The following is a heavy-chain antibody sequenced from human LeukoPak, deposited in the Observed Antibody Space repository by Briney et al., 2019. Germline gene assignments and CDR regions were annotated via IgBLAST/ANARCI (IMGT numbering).Heavy chain of an antibody. CDR3: AVRSYSSSWNFDY. CDR2: IIPIFGTA. CDR1: GGTFSSYA. Sequence: ASVTVSCKASGGTFSSYAISWVRQAPGQGLEWMGGIIPIFGTANYAQKFQGRVTITADESTSTAYMELSSLRSEDTAVYYCAVRSYSSSWNFDYWGQGTLVTVSS. V-gene: IGHV1-69*13. D-gene: IGHD6-13*01. J-gene: IGHJ4*02.